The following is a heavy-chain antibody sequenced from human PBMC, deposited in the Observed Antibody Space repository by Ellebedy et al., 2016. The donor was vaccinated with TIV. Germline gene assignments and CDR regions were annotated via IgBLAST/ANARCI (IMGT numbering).Heavy chain of an antibody. V-gene: IGHV1-3*01. CDR3: ARGYSYEFDY. CDR1: GYIFTTYA. CDR2: NNLGIGDT. Sequence: AASVQVSCKTSGYIFTTYAMHWVRQAPGQSLAWMGWNNLGIGDTKYSQNFQGRLTITSDASASTVYMDLSSLRSGDTAVYFCARGYSYEFDYWGQGTLVTVSS. J-gene: IGHJ4*02. D-gene: IGHD5-18*01.